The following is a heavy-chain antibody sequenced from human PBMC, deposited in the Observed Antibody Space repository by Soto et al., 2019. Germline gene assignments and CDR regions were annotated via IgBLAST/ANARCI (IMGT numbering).Heavy chain of an antibody. CDR3: ARAESITMIVVVIGAFDI. V-gene: IGHV4-31*03. D-gene: IGHD3-22*01. CDR1: GGSISSGGYY. Sequence: NPSETLSLTCTVSGGSISSGGYYWSWIRQHPGKGLEWIGYIYYSGSTYYNPSLKSRVTISVDTSKNQFSLKLSSVTAADTAVYYCARAESITMIVVVIGAFDIWGQGTMVTVS. CDR2: IYYSGST. J-gene: IGHJ3*02.